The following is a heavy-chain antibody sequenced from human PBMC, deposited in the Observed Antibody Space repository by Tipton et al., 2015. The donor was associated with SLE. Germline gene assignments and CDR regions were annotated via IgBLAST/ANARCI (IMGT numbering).Heavy chain of an antibody. CDR2: IYSGGST. CDR3: VGGSSSTRDY. CDR1: GFTFSSYP. J-gene: IGHJ4*02. V-gene: IGHV3-23*03. Sequence: SLRLSCAASGFTFSSYPMTWVRQAPGKGLEWVSVIYSGGSTYYADSVKGRFTISRDDSKNTLYLQMNSLRPEDTAVYYCVGGSSSTRDYWGQGTLVTVSS. D-gene: IGHD3-16*01.